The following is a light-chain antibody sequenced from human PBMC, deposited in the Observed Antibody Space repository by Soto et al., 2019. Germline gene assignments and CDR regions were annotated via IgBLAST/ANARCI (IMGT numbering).Light chain of an antibody. Sequence: SYELTQPPSVSVAPGQTARITCGGNNIGRKSVHWYQRKPDQAPVLVVYDDSDRPSGIPERFSGSSSGNTATLTISRVEARDEADYYYQVWENSSDHPGVFGGGTKLTVL. CDR3: QVWENSSDHPGV. CDR2: DDS. J-gene: IGLJ2*01. V-gene: IGLV3-21*02. CDR1: NIGRKS.